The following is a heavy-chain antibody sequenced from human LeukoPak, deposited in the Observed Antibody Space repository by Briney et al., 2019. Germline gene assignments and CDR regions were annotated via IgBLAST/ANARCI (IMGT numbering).Heavy chain of an antibody. CDR3: ASIRGSYSIDY. J-gene: IGHJ4*02. CDR2: IYFSGGT. Sequence: PSETLSLTCTVSGGSISSSIYYWGWILGPPGKRLGWIGSIYFSGGTYYNPSLKSRVTVSVDTSNTHFSLNLSSVTAADTGVYSCASIRGSYSIDYWGQGTLVTVSS. D-gene: IGHD1-26*01. V-gene: IGHV4-39*02. CDR1: GGSISSSIYY.